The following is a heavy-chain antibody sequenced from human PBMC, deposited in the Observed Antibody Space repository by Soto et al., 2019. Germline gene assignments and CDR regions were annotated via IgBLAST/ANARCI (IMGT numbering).Heavy chain of an antibody. CDR1: GASISSYY. D-gene: IGHD1-26*01. CDR3: ARDDSGFSGSHYIDYFNY. Sequence: SETLSLTCSVSGASISSYYYTWIRQTPGKGLEWIGYIYLGGSINYNPSFKSRVIISVDTSKNQFSVRLSSVTAADTAVYYCARDDSGFSGSHYIDYFNYWGQGALVTVSS. CDR2: IYLGGSI. J-gene: IGHJ4*02. V-gene: IGHV4-59*01.